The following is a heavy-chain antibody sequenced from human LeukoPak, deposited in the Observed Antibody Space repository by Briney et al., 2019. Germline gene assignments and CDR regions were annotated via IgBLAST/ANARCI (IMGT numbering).Heavy chain of an antibody. CDR3: AKDREEEGITMIVVVITAFDI. CDR1: GFTFSSYG. Sequence: PGGTLRLSCAASGFTFSSYGMSWVRQAPGKGLEWVSSISSSSSYIYYADSVKCRFTISRDNAKNSLYLQMNSLRAEDTAVYYCAKDREEEGITMIVVVITAFDIWGQGTMVTVSS. CDR2: ISSSSSYI. V-gene: IGHV3-21*04. D-gene: IGHD3-22*01. J-gene: IGHJ3*02.